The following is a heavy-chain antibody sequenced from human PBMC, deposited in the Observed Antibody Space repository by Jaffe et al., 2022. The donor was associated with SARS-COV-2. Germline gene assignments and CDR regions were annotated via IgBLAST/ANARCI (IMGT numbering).Heavy chain of an antibody. CDR2: ISSSSSYI. D-gene: IGHD6-6*01. V-gene: IGHV3-21*01. CDR1: GFTFSSYS. Sequence: EVQLVESGGGLVKPGGSLRLSCAASGFTFSSYSMNWVRQAPGKGLEWVSSISSSSSYIYYADSVKGRFTISRDNAKNSLYLQMNSLRAEDTAVYYCARDKPEVGQLTIDYWGQGTLVTVSS. CDR3: ARDKPEVGQLTIDY. J-gene: IGHJ4*02.